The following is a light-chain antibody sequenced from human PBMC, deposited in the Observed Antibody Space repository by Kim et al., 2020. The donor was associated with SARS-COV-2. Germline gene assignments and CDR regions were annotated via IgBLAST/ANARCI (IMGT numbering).Light chain of an antibody. CDR1: GCPVATNY. V-gene: IGLV6-57*03. Sequence: VPISSPRTGCPVATNYVQCYEQRPGSAPATVIHQDGQGPSGVPDRFSGSIDSSSNSASLTISGLRTEDEADYYCQSYDSSNIVVFGGGTKLTVL. J-gene: IGLJ2*01. CDR2: QDG. CDR3: QSYDSSNIVV.